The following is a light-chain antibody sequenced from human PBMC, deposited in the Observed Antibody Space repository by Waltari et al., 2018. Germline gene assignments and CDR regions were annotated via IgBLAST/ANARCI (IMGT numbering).Light chain of an antibody. CDR3: QQHNNCPPFT. J-gene: IGKJ3*01. V-gene: IGKV3-15*01. CDR1: QRVSSN. CDR2: GAS. Sequence: EIVMTQSPASLSVSQGERATLSCRASQRVSSNVAWYQQKPGQAPRLLIYGASTRATGIPARFSGSGSGTEFTLTISSLQSEDFAVYYCQQHNNCPPFTCGPGTKVDFK.